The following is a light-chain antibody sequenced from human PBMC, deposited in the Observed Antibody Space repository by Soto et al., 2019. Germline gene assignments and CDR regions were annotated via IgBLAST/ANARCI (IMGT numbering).Light chain of an antibody. CDR2: DAF. V-gene: IGKV3-11*01. J-gene: IGKJ4*01. CDR1: QSVGSY. Sequence: EIALTQSPATLSLSPGEKATLSCRASQSVGSYLAWYQQKPGQAPRLLIYDAFNRATGVPARFSGSGPGTDFTLTISSLEPEDFAIYYCQQRSNWPLTFGGGTKVDIK. CDR3: QQRSNWPLT.